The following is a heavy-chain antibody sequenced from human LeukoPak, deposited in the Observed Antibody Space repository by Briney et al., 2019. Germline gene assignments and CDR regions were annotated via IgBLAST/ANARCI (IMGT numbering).Heavy chain of an antibody. CDR3: ARHKIWLPLPDAFDL. J-gene: IGHJ3*01. CDR1: GGSLRDYY. Sequence: PSETLSLTCSVSGGSLRDYYWSWIRQPPGKGLEWIGYIFYSGSSIHNPSLETRVTISVDMSKSQFSLALSSVTAADTPVYYFARHKIWLPLPDAFDLLGQGRSVTVSS. V-gene: IGHV4-59*08. D-gene: IGHD5-24*01. CDR2: IFYSGSS.